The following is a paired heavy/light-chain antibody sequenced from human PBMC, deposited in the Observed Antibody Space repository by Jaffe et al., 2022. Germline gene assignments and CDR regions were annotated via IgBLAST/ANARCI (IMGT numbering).Heavy chain of an antibody. Sequence: QVQVVQSGAEVKKPGASVKVSCKASGYTFTNHAMHWVRQAPGERLEWMGWLNAGNGDTKYSQKFQGRVTITTDTSASTAYMDLTSLTSEDTAVYYCARGRLGDYGFAFDIWGQGTMVTVSS. D-gene: IGHD4-17*01. J-gene: IGHJ3*02. CDR1: GYTFTNHA. CDR3: ARGRLGDYGFAFDI. CDR2: LNAGNGDT. V-gene: IGHV1-3*01.
Light chain of an antibody. CDR3: AAWDERLITWV. J-gene: IGLJ3*02. CDR2: RDD. CDR1: TSNIGHNY. Sequence: QSVLTQPPSASGTPGQRVTISCSGGTSNIGHNYVYWYQHLPGTAPKLIMYRDDQRPSGVPDRFSGSRSGTSASLAISGLRSDDEAEYFCAAWDERLITWVFGGGTKLTVL. V-gene: IGLV1-47*01.